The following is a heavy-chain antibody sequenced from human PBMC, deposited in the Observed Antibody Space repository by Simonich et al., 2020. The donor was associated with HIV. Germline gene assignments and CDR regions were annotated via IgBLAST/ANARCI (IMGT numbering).Heavy chain of an antibody. Sequence: EVQLVESGGALVQPGGSLRLSCAASGFTFSSYWMHWVRQAPGKGLVGVSRISRDGSSTSYADSVKGRFTISRDNAKNTLYLQMNSLRAEDTGVYYCARASGFDPWGQGTLVTVSS. CDR3: ARASGFDP. V-gene: IGHV3-74*01. CDR2: ISRDGSST. CDR1: GFTFSSYW. J-gene: IGHJ5*02.